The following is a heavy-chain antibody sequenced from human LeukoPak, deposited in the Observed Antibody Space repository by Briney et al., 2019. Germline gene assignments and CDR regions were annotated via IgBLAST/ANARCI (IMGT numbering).Heavy chain of an antibody. CDR1: GGTFSSYA. CDR2: IIPIFGTA. D-gene: IGHD5-24*01. Sequence: SVKVSCKASGGTFSSYAISWVRQAPGQGLEWMGGIIPIFGTANYAQKFQGRVTITVDESTSTAYMELSSLRSEDTAVYYCARDTVEMATRGWFDPWGQGTLVTVSS. J-gene: IGHJ5*02. V-gene: IGHV1-69*13. CDR3: ARDTVEMATRGWFDP.